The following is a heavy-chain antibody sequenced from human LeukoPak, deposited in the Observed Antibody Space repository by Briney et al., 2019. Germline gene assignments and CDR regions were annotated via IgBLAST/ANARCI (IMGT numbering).Heavy chain of an antibody. J-gene: IGHJ4*02. Sequence: GGSLRLSCAVSGYTFINAYMNWVRQAPGKGLEWVAVLSSGGSHEYFADSVKGRFTISRDNSKNTLNLQMSSLRPEDTAVYYCAKEGATAGKMRFHFDYWGQGTLVTVSS. CDR1: GYTFINAY. CDR2: LSSGGSHE. D-gene: IGHD6-13*01. CDR3: AKEGATAGKMRFHFDY. V-gene: IGHV3-30*18.